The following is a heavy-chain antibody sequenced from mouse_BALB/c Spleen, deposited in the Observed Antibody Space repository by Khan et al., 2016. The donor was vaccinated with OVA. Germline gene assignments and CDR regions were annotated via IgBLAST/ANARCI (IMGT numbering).Heavy chain of an antibody. Sequence: QVQLKESGPGLVAPSQSLSITCTISGFSLTNYGVHWVRQPPGKGLEWLVVIWSDGSTTYNSALKSRLTISKVNSESQVFLKMNSLQNDETAMYFCARQPYYHYNIMDYWGQGTSVTVSS. CDR1: GFSLTNYG. D-gene: IGHD2-10*01. CDR2: IWSDGST. J-gene: IGHJ4*01. V-gene: IGHV2-6-1*01. CDR3: ARQPYYHYNIMDY.